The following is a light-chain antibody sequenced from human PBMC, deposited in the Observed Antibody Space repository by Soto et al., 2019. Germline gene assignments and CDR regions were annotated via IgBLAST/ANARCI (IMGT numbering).Light chain of an antibody. Sequence: EIVLTQSPGTLSLSPGERATLSCRASQSLSSNYLAWYQQKPGQAPRLLIYGASTRATGVPDRFSGSGSGTDFTLTISQLEPEDFAVFYCHQCDSSPWTFGQGTKVEIK. J-gene: IGKJ1*01. V-gene: IGKV3-20*01. CDR1: QSLSSNY. CDR3: HQCDSSPWT. CDR2: GAS.